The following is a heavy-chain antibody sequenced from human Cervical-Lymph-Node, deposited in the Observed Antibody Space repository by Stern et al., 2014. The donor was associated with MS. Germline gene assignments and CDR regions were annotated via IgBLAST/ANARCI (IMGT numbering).Heavy chain of an antibody. D-gene: IGHD2/OR15-2a*01. V-gene: IGHV1-18*01. J-gene: IGHJ6*02. CDR3: ARGEISPYYYDGMDV. Sequence: QMQLVQSGAKVKKPGASVKVSCKASGYTFSDFGITWVRQVPGQGLEWMGWINSFNDDTTYAQKFQGRATMTTYTSTSTAYMEVRTLRSDDTAVYYCARGEISPYYYDGMDVGGQGTTVAVSS. CDR2: INSFNDDT. CDR1: GYTFSDFG.